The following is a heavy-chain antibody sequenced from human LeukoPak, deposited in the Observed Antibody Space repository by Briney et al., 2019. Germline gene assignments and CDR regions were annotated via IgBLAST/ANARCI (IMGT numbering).Heavy chain of an antibody. Sequence: GSLRLSCAASGFTFSSYEMNWVRQAPGKGLEWVSYISSSGSTIYYADSVKGRFTISRDNAKNSLYLQMNSLRAEDTAVHYCARDPYYGDYVVWGQGTLVTVSS. CDR3: ARDPYYGDYVV. CDR1: GFTFSSYE. V-gene: IGHV3-48*03. J-gene: IGHJ4*02. CDR2: ISSSGSTI. D-gene: IGHD4-17*01.